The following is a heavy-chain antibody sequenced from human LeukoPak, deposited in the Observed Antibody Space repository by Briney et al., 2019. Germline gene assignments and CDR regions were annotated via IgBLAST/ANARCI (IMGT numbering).Heavy chain of an antibody. D-gene: IGHD3-22*01. CDR1: GYTFTGYY. CDR3: AREYGDDSSTYYFDY. Sequence: ASVKVSCKASGYTFTGYYMHWVRQAPGQGLEWMGWISAYNGNTNYAQKLQGRVTMTTDTSTSTAYMELRSLRSDDTAVYYCAREYGDDSSTYYFDYWGQGTLVTVSS. V-gene: IGHV1-18*04. J-gene: IGHJ4*02. CDR2: ISAYNGNT.